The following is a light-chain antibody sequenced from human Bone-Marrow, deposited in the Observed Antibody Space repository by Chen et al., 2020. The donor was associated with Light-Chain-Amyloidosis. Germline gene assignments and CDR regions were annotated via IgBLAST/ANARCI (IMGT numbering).Light chain of an antibody. CDR1: QSVSSH. CDR3: QQRSDWPRT. Sequence: ELVLTQSPATLSLSPGERATLSCRASQSVSSHLDWYQQKPGQALRLLIYDASNRATGTPARFSGTRSGTDFTLTINSLEPEDFAVYYCQQRSDWPRTFGQGTKVEIK. V-gene: IGKV3-11*01. J-gene: IGKJ1*01. CDR2: DAS.